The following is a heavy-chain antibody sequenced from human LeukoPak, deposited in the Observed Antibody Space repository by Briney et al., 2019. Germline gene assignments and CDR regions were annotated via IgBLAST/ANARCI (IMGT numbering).Heavy chain of an antibody. V-gene: IGHV3-33*01. CDR1: GFTFSNYR. J-gene: IGHJ4*02. D-gene: IGHD3-22*01. Sequence: QPGRSLRLSCGASGFTFSNYRMHWVRQAPGKGREGVAVVWYDDAVKNYADSVKGRFTISRDNSKNTLFLQMNNLSAEDTAVYYCARDNDYYDPHYWGQGTLVTVSS. CDR2: VWYDDAVK. CDR3: ARDNDYYDPHY.